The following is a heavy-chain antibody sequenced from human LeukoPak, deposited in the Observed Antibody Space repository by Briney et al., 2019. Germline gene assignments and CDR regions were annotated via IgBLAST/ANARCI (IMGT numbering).Heavy chain of an antibody. CDR3: AGSTAQNWYFDL. V-gene: IGHV4-34*01. D-gene: IGHD5-18*01. J-gene: IGHJ2*01. CDR1: GGSFSGYY. CDR2: IYHSGST. Sequence: ASETLSLTCAVYGGSFSGYYWSWIRQPPGKGLEWIGEIYHSGSTNYNPSLKSRVTISVDKSKNQFSLKLSSVTAADTAVYYCAGSTAQNWYFDLWGRGTLVTVSS.